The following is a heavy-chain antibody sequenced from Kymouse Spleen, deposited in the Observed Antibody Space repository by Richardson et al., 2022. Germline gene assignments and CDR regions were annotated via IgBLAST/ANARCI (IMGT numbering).Heavy chain of an antibody. CDR1: GGSFSGYY. V-gene: IGHV4-34*01. CDR3: AGWETYWYFDL. J-gene: IGHJ2*01. Sequence: QVQLQQWGAGLLKPSETLSLTCAVYGGSFSGYYWSWIRQPPGKGLEWIGEINHSGSTNYNPSLKSRVTISVDTSKNQFSLKLSSVTAADTAVYYCAGWETYWYFDLWGRGTLVTVSS. D-gene: IGHD6-19*01. CDR2: INHSGST.